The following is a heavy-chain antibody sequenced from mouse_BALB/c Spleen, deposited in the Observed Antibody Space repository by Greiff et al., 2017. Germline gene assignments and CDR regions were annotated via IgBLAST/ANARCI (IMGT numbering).Heavy chain of an antibody. Sequence: EVQLQESGGGLVQPGGSRKLSCAASGFTFSSFGMHWVRQAPEKGLEWVAYISSGSSTIYYADTVKGRFTISRDNPKNTLFLQMTSLRSEDTAMYYCASGGYDGGGYYWGQGTTLTVSS. V-gene: IGHV5-17*02. CDR1: GFTFSSFG. D-gene: IGHD2-2*01. J-gene: IGHJ2*01. CDR3: ASGGYDGGGYY. CDR2: ISSGSSTI.